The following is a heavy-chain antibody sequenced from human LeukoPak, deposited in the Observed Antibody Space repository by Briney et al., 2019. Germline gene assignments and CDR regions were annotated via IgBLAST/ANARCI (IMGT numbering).Heavy chain of an antibody. Sequence: ASVKVSCKASGYTFTGYYMHWVRQAPGQGLEWMGWINPKSGGTNYAQKFRGRVTMTRDTSISIAYMELSRLRSDDTAVYYCAPSGGVYYFDYWGQGTLVTVSS. CDR1: GYTFTGYY. J-gene: IGHJ4*02. V-gene: IGHV1-2*02. CDR2: INPKSGGT. CDR3: APSGGVYYFDY. D-gene: IGHD3-16*01.